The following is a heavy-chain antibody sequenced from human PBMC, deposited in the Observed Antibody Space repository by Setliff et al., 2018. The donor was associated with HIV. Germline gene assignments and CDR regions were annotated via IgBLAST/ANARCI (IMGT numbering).Heavy chain of an antibody. CDR1: GGTFSASG. J-gene: IGHJ6*02. Sequence: SVKVSCKASGGTFSASGFSWVRQAPGQGLEWMGGIIPTFGTADYAQKFQGRVTITADASTRTAYMELISLRSEDTAVYYCARGEGSGWDTVEENYYNLDVWGPGTTVTVSS. V-gene: IGHV1-69*13. CDR2: IIPTFGTA. D-gene: IGHD6-19*01. CDR3: ARGEGSGWDTVEENYYNLDV.